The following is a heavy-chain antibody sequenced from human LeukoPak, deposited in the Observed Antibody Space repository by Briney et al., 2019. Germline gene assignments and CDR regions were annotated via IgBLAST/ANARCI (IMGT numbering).Heavy chain of an antibody. CDR3: ARTGAGYYYYYMDV. J-gene: IGHJ6*03. Sequence: SETLSLTCTVSGYSISSGYYWGWIRQPPGKGLEWIGTIYRSGSTYSNPSLRGRVTISVDTSKNQFSLKLGSVTAADTAVYYCARTGAGYYYYYMDVWGKGTTVTVSS. CDR1: GYSISSGYY. D-gene: IGHD1-26*01. CDR2: IYRSGST. V-gene: IGHV4-38-2*02.